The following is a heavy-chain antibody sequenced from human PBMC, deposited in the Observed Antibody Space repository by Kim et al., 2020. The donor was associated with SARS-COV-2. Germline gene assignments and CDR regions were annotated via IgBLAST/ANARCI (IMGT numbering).Heavy chain of an antibody. CDR1: GYTFTGYY. V-gene: IGHV1-2*02. CDR3: ARDNPMVATSRGYDY. Sequence: ASVKVSCKASGYTFTGYYMHWVRQAPGQGLEWMGWINPNSGGTNYAQKFQGRVTMTRDTSISTAYMELSRLRSDDTAVYYCARDNPMVATSRGYDYLGQGTLVTVSS. CDR2: INPNSGGT. J-gene: IGHJ4*02. D-gene: IGHD5-12*01.